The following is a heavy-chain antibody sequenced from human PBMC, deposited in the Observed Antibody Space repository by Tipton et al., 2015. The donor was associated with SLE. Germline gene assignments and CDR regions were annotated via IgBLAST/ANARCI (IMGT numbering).Heavy chain of an antibody. CDR2: ISYDGSNR. D-gene: IGHD3-10*01. CDR3: ASQLLLYYYGMDV. J-gene: IGHJ6*02. CDR1: GFTFSIYA. V-gene: IGHV3-30*04. Sequence: QLVQSGGDLVQPGGSLRLSCAASGFTFSIYAMHWVRQAPGKGLEWVAVISYDGSNRYYADSVKGRFTISRDNSKKTLYLQMNSLRAEDTAVYYCASQLLLYYYGMDVWGQGTTVTVSS.